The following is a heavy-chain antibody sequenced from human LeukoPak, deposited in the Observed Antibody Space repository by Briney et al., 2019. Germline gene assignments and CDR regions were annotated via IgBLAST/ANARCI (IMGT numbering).Heavy chain of an antibody. CDR2: INPNSGGT. CDR1: GYTFTGYY. V-gene: IGHV1-2*02. Sequence: VASVKVSCKASGYTFTGYYMHWVRQAPGQGLEWMGWINPNSGGTNYAQKFEGRVTMTRDTSISTAYMELSRLRSDDTAVYYCARDRLAYYDFWSGYSYYYYGMDVWGQGTTVTVSS. D-gene: IGHD3-3*01. CDR3: ARDRLAYYDFWSGYSYYYYGMDV. J-gene: IGHJ6*02.